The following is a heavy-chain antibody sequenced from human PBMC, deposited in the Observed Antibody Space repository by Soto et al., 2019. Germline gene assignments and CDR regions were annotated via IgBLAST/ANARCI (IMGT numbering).Heavy chain of an antibody. CDR3: AKSEVPGGYYYYYGMDV. J-gene: IGHJ6*02. Sequence: QVQLVQSGAEVKKPGSSVKVSCKASGGTFSSYAISWVRQAPGQGLEWMGGIIPIFGTANYAQKFQGRVTITEDESTSTAYMELSRLRSEDTAVYYCAKSEVPGGYYYYYGMDVWGQGTTVTVSS. CDR2: IIPIFGTA. V-gene: IGHV1-69*01. CDR1: GGTFSSYA.